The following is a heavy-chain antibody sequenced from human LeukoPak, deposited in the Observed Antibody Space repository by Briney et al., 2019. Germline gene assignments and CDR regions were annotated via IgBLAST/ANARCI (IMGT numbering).Heavy chain of an antibody. D-gene: IGHD3-22*01. V-gene: IGHV1-69*04. Sequence: SVKVSCKASGGTFSSYAISWVRQAPGQGLEWMGRIIPILGIANYAQKFQGRVTITADKSTSAAYMELSSLRSEDTAVYYCARADYYDSSGYRQKRGGFDYWGQGTLVTVSS. CDR1: GGTFSSYA. J-gene: IGHJ4*02. CDR3: ARADYYDSSGYRQKRGGFDY. CDR2: IIPILGIA.